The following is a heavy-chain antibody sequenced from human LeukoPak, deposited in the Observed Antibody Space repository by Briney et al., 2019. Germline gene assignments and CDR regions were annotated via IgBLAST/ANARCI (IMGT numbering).Heavy chain of an antibody. Sequence: GGSLRLSCAASGFTFSSYEMNWVRQAPGKGLEWVSYISSSGSTIYYADSVKGRFTISRDNAKNSLYLQMDSLRAEDTAVYYCAELGITMIGGVWGKGTTVTVSS. D-gene: IGHD3-10*02. CDR3: AELGITMIGGV. J-gene: IGHJ6*04. CDR2: ISSSGSTI. CDR1: GFTFSSYE. V-gene: IGHV3-48*03.